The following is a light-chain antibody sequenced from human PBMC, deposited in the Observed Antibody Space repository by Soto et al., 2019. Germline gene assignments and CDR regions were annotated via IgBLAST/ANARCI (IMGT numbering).Light chain of an antibody. Sequence: QSALTQPASVSGSPGQSITIPCTGTNSDVGGYNYVSWYQHHPGKAPKLMIYEVFNRPSGVSSRFSGSKSGSTASLTISGLQAEDEADYYCSSYTTTNTLYXXGTGTXLTVL. CDR2: EVF. CDR1: NSDVGGYNY. V-gene: IGLV2-14*01. CDR3: SSYTTTNTLYX. J-gene: IGLJ1*01.